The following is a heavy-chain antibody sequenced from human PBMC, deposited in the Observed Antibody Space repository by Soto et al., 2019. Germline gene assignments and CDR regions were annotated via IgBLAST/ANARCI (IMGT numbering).Heavy chain of an antibody. CDR3: ASGGSDCSGDSSYC. CDR2: ISASGGSA. CDR1: GFTFSNYA. D-gene: IGHD2-15*01. J-gene: IGHJ4*02. V-gene: IGHV3-23*01. Sequence: PGGSLRLSCAASGFTFSNYAMSWVRQAPGKGLEWVSAISASGGSAYYADSVKGRFTISRDNSKNTLYLQMNSLRDEDTAVYYCASGGSDCSGDSSYCWGQGTLVTVSS.